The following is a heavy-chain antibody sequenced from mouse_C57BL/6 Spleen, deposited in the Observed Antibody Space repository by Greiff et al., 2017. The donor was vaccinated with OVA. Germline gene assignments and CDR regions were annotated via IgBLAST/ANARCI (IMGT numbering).Heavy chain of an antibody. CDR1: GYTFTSYW. J-gene: IGHJ4*01. CDR2: IHPSDSDT. Sequence: QVQLKQPGAELVKPGASVKVSCKASGYTFTSYWMHWVKQRPGQGLEWIGRIHPSDSDTNYNQKFKGKATLTVDKSSSTAYMQLSSLTSEDSAVYYCAIEVREGYAMDYWGQGTSVTVSS. V-gene: IGHV1-74*01. CDR3: AIEVREGYAMDY.